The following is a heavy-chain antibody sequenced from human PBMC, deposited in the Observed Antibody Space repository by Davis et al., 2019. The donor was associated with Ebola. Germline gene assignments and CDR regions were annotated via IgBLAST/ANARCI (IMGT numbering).Heavy chain of an antibody. CDR1: GFTFSSYG. CDR3: AKEKLVVVMEGWFDP. CDR2: IRYDGSNK. D-gene: IGHD2-21*01. V-gene: IGHV3-30*02. J-gene: IGHJ5*02. Sequence: GESLKISCAASGFTFSSYGMHWVRQAPGKGLEWVAFIRYDGSNKYYADSVKGRFTISRDNSKNTLYLQMNSLRAEDTAVYYCAKEKLVVVMEGWFDPWGQGTLVTVSS.